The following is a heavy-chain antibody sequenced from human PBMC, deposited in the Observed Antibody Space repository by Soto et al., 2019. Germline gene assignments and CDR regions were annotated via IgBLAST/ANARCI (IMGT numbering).Heavy chain of an antibody. CDR3: AKDPLLWFGELLSVY. D-gene: IGHD3-10*01. J-gene: IGHJ4*02. CDR1: GFTFSSYA. Sequence: GGSLRLSCAASGFTFSSYAMSWVRQAPGKGLEWVSAISGSGGSTYYADSVKGRFTISRDNSKNTLYLQMNSLRAEDTAVYYCAKDPLLWFGELLSVYWGQGTLVTVSS. CDR2: ISGSGGST. V-gene: IGHV3-23*01.